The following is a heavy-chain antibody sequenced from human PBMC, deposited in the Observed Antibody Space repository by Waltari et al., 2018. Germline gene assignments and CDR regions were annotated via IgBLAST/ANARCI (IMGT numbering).Heavy chain of an antibody. CDR1: GYTFTSYG. V-gene: IGHV1-18*01. CDR3: ARDRDRGVDPSNASDY. D-gene: IGHD3-10*01. Sequence: QVQLVQSGAEVKKPGASVKVSCKASGYTFTSYGISWVRQAAGQGLEWMGWISAYNGNTNYAQKLQGRVTMTTDTSTSTAYMELRSLRSDDTAVYYCARDRDRGVDPSNASDYWGQGTLVTVSS. CDR2: ISAYNGNT. J-gene: IGHJ4*02.